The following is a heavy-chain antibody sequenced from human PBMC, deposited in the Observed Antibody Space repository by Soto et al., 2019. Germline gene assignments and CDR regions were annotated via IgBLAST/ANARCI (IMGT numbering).Heavy chain of an antibody. CDR2: INPNSGGT. CDR1: GYTFTGYY. D-gene: IGHD3-22*01. Sequence: QVQLVQSGAEVKKPGASVKVSCKASGYTFTGYYMHWVRQAPGQGLEWMGWINPNSGGTNYAQKFQGGVTMTRDTTISTAYRELSRLRSDETAVYYCARGLGYYDSSGYYYRLAFDIWGQGTMVTVSS. V-gene: IGHV1-2*02. J-gene: IGHJ3*02. CDR3: ARGLGYYDSSGYYYRLAFDI.